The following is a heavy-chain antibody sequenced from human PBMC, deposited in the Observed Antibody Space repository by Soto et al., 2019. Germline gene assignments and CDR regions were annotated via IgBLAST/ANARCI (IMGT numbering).Heavy chain of an antibody. J-gene: IGHJ6*02. Sequence: PGGSLRLSCAASEFTFSSYWMHWVRQAPGKGLVWVSRITSDGSGTSYADSVKGRFTISRDNAKNTLYLQMNSLRVEDTAVYYCARDGGSPRAYGLDVWGQGTTVTVSS. V-gene: IGHV3-74*01. CDR3: ARDGGSPRAYGLDV. CDR2: ITSDGSGT. D-gene: IGHD1-26*01. CDR1: EFTFSSYW.